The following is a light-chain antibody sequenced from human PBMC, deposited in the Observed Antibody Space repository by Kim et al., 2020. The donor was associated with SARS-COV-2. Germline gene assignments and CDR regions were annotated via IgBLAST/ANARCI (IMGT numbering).Light chain of an antibody. J-gene: IGKJ2*01. CDR3: QLRANWL. CDR2: DTS. V-gene: IGKV3-11*01. Sequence: LSLAPGETATRPVRASQTVRTSFACYQQTTGQAPRLLIYDTSNRATCIPAKFSGSGSGTDFTLTISSLEPADSAVYYCQLRANWLFGQGTKLEI. CDR1: QTVRTS.